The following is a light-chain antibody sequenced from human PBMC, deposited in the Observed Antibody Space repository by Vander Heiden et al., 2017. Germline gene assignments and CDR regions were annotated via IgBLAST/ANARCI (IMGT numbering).Light chain of an antibody. CDR2: EDK. J-gene: IGLJ3*02. Sequence: NFKLTQPHSVSESPGKTVTLSCTASSGSIASNYVQWYQQRPGSAPTTVIYEDKYRPSGVPDRFSGSIDSSSNSASLTISGLKTEDEGDYFCQTYDSNNWVFGGGTKLTVL. V-gene: IGLV6-57*02. CDR1: SGSIASNY. CDR3: QTYDSNNWV.